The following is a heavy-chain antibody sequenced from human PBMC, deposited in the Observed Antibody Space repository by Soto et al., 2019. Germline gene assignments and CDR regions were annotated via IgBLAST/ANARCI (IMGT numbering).Heavy chain of an antibody. CDR1: GGSINSGGYY. J-gene: IGHJ4*02. CDR3: ARGVIYSGNFDY. D-gene: IGHD2-15*01. Sequence: SETLSLTCTVSGGSINSGGYYWSWIRQHPGKGLEWIGYIYYSGSTYYKPSLKSRVTISVDTSKNQFSLELSSVTAADTAVYYCARGVIYSGNFDYWGQGTLVTVSS. V-gene: IGHV4-31*03. CDR2: IYYSGST.